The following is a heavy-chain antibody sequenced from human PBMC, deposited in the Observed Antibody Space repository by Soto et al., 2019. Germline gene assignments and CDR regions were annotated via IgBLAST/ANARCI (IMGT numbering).Heavy chain of an antibody. CDR3: ARDYMITFGERIFDY. V-gene: IGHV3-11*01. J-gene: IGHJ4*02. Sequence: QVQLVESGGGLVKPGGSLRLSCAASGFTFSDYYMSWIRPAPGKGLEWVSYISSSGSTIYYADSVKGRFTISRDNAKNSLYLQMTSLRAEDTAVYYRARDYMITFGERIFDYWGQGTLVTVSS. CDR2: ISSSGSTI. D-gene: IGHD3-16*01. CDR1: GFTFSDYY.